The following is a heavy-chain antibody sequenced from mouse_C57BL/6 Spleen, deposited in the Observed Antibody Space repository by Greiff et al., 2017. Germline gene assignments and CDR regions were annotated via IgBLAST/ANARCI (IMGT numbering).Heavy chain of an antibody. J-gene: IGHJ4*01. V-gene: IGHV7-3*01. CDR2: IRNKANGYTT. CDR1: GFTFTAYY. CDR3: ERWNYYAMDY. Sequence: EVKLMESGGGLVQPGGSLSLSCAASGFTFTAYYMSWVRQPPGKALEWLGFIRNKANGYTTEYSASVKGRFTISRDTSQSILYLQMNALRAEDSATYYCERWNYYAMDYWGQGTSVTVSS.